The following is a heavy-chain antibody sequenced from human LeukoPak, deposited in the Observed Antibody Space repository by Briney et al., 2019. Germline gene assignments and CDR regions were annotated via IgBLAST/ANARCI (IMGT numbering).Heavy chain of an antibody. CDR1: GFTFSSYA. V-gene: IGHV3-23*01. Sequence: GGSLRLSCAASGFTFSSYAMSWVRQAPGKVLEWVSAISGSGGSTYYADSVKGRFTISRDNSKNTLYLQMNSLRAEDTAVYYCAKEGSEISYCYYYGMDVWGQGTTVTVSS. J-gene: IGHJ6*02. CDR2: ISGSGGST. CDR3: AKEGSEISYCYYYGMDV.